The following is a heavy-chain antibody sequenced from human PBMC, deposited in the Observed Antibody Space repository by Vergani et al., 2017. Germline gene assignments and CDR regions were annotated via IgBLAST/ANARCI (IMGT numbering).Heavy chain of an antibody. CDR1: GYTFTSYY. J-gene: IGHJ5*02. CDR2: INPSGGST. D-gene: IGHD3-9*01. CDR3: ARDYDILTGYPTGTGWFDP. Sequence: QVQLVQSGAEVKKPGASVKVSCKASGYTFTSYYMHWVRQAPGQGLEWMGIINPSGGSTSYAQKFQGRVTMTRDTSTSTVYMELSSLRSEDTAVYYCARDYDILTGYPTGTGWFDPWGQGTLVTVSS. V-gene: IGHV1-46*01.